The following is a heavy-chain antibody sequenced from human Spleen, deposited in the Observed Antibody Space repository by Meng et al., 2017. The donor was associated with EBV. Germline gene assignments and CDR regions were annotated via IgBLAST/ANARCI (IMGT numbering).Heavy chain of an antibody. Sequence: QVQLRQSGAEVKKPGSSVKVSCRTSGGTFRSDAVSWVRQASGQGLEWMGGLIPMVGAPHYAQKFQGRVTIIADESTSTHSMELSRLTSDDTAIYYCVRGSGYGGYDFDSWGQGTLVTVSS. D-gene: IGHD5-12*01. CDR1: GGTFRSDA. J-gene: IGHJ4*02. CDR3: VRGSGYGGYDFDS. CDR2: LIPMVGAP. V-gene: IGHV1-69*01.